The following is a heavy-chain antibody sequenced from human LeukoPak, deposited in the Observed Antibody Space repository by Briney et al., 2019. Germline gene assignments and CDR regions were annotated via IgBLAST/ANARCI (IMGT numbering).Heavy chain of an antibody. D-gene: IGHD3-16*01. CDR3: AGALGGVVVISFDY. Sequence: ASVKVSCKASGYTFTSYGISWVRQAPGQGLEWMGWISAYNGNTNYAQKLQGRVTMTTDTSTSTAYMELRSLRSDDTAVYYCAGALGGVVVISFDYWGQGTLVTVSS. J-gene: IGHJ4*02. CDR2: ISAYNGNT. V-gene: IGHV1-18*01. CDR1: GYTFTSYG.